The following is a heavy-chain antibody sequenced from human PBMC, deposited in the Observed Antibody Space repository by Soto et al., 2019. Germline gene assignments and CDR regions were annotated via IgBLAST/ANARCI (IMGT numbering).Heavy chain of an antibody. CDR1: GLTFSSYS. CDR2: ISSSSSYI. CDR3: ARDLEYYYDSSGYYNPGAFDS. J-gene: IGHJ3*02. D-gene: IGHD3-22*01. V-gene: IGHV3-21*01. Sequence: GGSLRLSCAASGLTFSSYSMNWVRQAPGKGLEWVSSISSSSSYIYYADSVKGRFAISRDNAKNSLYLQMNSLRAEDTAVYYCARDLEYYYDSSGYYNPGAFDSWGQGTMVTVSS.